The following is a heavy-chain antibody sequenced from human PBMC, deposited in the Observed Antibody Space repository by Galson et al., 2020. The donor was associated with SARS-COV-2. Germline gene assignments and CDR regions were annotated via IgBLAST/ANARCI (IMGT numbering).Heavy chain of an antibody. CDR2: IYPDDSET. D-gene: IGHD3-10*01. V-gene: IGHV5-51*01. Sequence: HGESLKISCKGSEYSFTKYWIAWVRQMPGKGLEWMGIIYPDDSETRYSPSFQGQVTISVDKSINTAYLQWSSLKASDTGMYYCARRNYGSESRWFDPWGQGTLVSVSS. CDR1: EYSFTKYW. CDR3: ARRNYGSESRWFDP. J-gene: IGHJ5*02.